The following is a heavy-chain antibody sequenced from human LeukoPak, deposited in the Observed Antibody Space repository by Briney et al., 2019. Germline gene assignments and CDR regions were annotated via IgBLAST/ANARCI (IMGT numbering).Heavy chain of an antibody. V-gene: IGHV4-38-2*02. CDR1: GYSISSGYY. CDR2: IYHSGST. CDR3: ARGPSGWLDINWFDP. D-gene: IGHD6-19*01. J-gene: IGHJ5*02. Sequence: PSETLSLTCTVSGYSISSGYYWGWIRQPPRKGLEWIGSIYHSGSTYYNPSLKSRVTISVDTSKNQFSLKLSSVTAADTAVYYCARGPSGWLDINWFDPWGQGTLVTVSS.